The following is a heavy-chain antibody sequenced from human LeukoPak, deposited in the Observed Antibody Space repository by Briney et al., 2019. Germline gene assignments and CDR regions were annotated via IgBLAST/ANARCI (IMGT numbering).Heavy chain of an antibody. J-gene: IGHJ4*02. CDR3: ARLEVTHHYFDY. D-gene: IGHD4-23*01. V-gene: IGHV4-39*01. Sequence: SETLSLTCTVSGGSISSSSYYWGWIRQPPGKGLEWIGSIYYSGSTYYNPSLKSRVTISVDTSKNQFSLKLSSVTAADTAVYYCARLEVTHHYFDYWGQGTLVTVSS. CDR1: GGSISSSSYY. CDR2: IYYSGST.